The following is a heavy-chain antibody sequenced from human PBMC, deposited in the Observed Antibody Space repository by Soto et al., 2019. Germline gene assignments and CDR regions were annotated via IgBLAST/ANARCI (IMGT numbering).Heavy chain of an antibody. J-gene: IGHJ6*02. CDR2: VNHGGGT. Sequence: SETLSLTCAVYGGSFSGYYWSWIRQPPGEGLEWIGEVNHGGGTNHNPSLKSRVTISVHTSNNQFSLKLSSVTAADTAVYYCARASHLAARANYYYGVDVWGQGTTVTVSS. V-gene: IGHV4-34*01. CDR3: ARASHLAARANYYYGVDV. CDR1: GGSFSGYY. D-gene: IGHD6-6*01.